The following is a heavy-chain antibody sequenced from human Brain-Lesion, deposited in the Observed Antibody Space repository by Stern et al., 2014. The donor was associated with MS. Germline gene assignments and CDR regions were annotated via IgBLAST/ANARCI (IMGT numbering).Heavy chain of an antibody. J-gene: IGHJ4*02. Sequence: EVQLVESGGGLIQPGGSLRLSCAASGFNFSSYWMHWGRHFPGKGLFWVSQINRDGSDTSYADSVKGRFSISRDNIRNMLYLRMTSLRAEDTAVYYCARGVGDYWGQGARVTVSS. V-gene: IGHV3-74*01. CDR3: ARGVGDY. D-gene: IGHD3-16*01. CDR2: INRDGSDT. CDR1: GFNFSSYW.